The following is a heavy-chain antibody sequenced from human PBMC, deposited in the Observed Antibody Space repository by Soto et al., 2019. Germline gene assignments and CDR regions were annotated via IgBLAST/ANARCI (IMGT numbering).Heavy chain of an antibody. Sequence: EVPLVQSGGGLVQPGGSLSLSCAASRFAVSDNSMSWVRQAPGKGLEFVSLIYSGGTTRYADSVKGRFTISRDNSKNTLNLQMNNLRAEDTAVYSCATRTITLPHWGQGTLVTVSS. J-gene: IGHJ4*02. CDR1: RFAVSDNS. CDR2: IYSGGTT. CDR3: ATRTITLPH. V-gene: IGHV3-66*01. D-gene: IGHD5-12*01.